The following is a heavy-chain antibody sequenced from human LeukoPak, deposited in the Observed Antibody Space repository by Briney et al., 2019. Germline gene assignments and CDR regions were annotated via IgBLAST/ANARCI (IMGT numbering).Heavy chain of an antibody. CDR2: MHYSGNT. CDR1: GGSISGHY. Sequence: SQTLSLTCTVSGGSISGHYWSWIRQSPGKGLEWIGFMHYSGNTNSSPSLRSRVTISMDTSKNHFSLKMSSVTAADTAVYYCARDSPFEWDVFGDSFDIWGQGTVVTVSS. D-gene: IGHD1-26*01. J-gene: IGHJ3*02. CDR3: ARDSPFEWDVFGDSFDI. V-gene: IGHV4-59*11.